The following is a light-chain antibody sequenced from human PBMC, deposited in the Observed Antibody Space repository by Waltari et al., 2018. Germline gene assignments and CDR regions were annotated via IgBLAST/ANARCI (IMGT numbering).Light chain of an antibody. J-gene: IGLJ3*02. CDR2: EDN. V-gene: IGLV3-10*01. CDR1: ALPRKY. CDR3: YSTDSTGNLWV. Sequence: SYELTQPPSVSVSPGQPARISGAGDALPRKYVDWYQQKPGQAPKMATYEDNKRHSGISEGLSASSSGTLATLSIAGVQIEDEADYYCYSTDSTGNLWVFGGGTKVNVL.